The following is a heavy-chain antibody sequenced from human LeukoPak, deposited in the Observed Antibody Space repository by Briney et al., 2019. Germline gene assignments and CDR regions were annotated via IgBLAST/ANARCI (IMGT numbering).Heavy chain of an antibody. CDR1: GYTFTGYY. CDR3: ARDLGYSYVLYYFDY. Sequence: ASVKVSCKASGYTFTGYYMHRVRQAPGQGLEWMGWINPNSGGTNYAQKIQGRVTMTRDTSISTAYMELSRLRSDDTAVYYCARDLGYSYVLYYFDYWGQGTLVTVSS. D-gene: IGHD5-18*01. J-gene: IGHJ4*02. V-gene: IGHV1-2*02. CDR2: INPNSGGT.